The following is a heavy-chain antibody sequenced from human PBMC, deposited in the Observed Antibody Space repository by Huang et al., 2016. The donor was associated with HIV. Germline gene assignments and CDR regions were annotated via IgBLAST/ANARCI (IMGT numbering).Heavy chain of an antibody. CDR3: ARQDTSGWYADPYYFDY. CDR1: GGSISTSGYY. Sequence: QLQLQESGPGLVKPSETLSLTCTVSGGSISTSGYYWGWIRQPPGKGLEWIGSIYYSGSPSYNPSLKSRVTISVETSKSQFSLKLSSVTAADTAVYYCARQDTSGWYADPYYFDYWGQGTLVTVSS. V-gene: IGHV4-39*01. D-gene: IGHD6-19*01. CDR2: IYYSGSP. J-gene: IGHJ4*02.